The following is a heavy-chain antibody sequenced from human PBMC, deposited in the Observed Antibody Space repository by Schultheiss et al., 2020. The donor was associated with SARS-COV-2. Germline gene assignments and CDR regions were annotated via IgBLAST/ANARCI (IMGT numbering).Heavy chain of an antibody. CDR1: SFTVNYNY. V-gene: IGHV3-21*01. CDR2: ISSRSSYI. D-gene: IGHD2-15*01. Sequence: GGSLRLSCAASSFTVNYNYMSWVRQAPGQGLEWVSSISSRSSYIYYADSVKGRFTISRDNAKNSLYLQMNSLRAEDTAVYNCARVQVPYCSGGSCYFGYFQHWGQGTLVTVSS. CDR3: ARVQVPYCSGGSCYFGYFQH. J-gene: IGHJ1*01.